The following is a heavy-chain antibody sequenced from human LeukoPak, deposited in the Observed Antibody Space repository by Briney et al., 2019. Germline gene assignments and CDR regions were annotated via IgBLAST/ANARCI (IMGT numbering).Heavy chain of an antibody. CDR3: AKDELLLSFED. V-gene: IGHV3-23*01. CDR2: IIGSGGTT. J-gene: IGHJ4*02. Sequence: GGSLRLSCIVSGFSVTTDYMNWVRQAPGKGLEWVSGIIGSGGTTYYAESVKGRFTISRDNSKNTLDLQMNSLRAEDTAVYYCAKDELLLSFEDWGQGTLVTVSS. D-gene: IGHD3-10*01. CDR1: GFSVTTDY.